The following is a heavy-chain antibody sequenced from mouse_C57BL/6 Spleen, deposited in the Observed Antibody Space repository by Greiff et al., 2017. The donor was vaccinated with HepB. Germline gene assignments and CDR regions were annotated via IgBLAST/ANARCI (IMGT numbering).Heavy chain of an antibody. CDR3: ARAQDISYPFDY. Sequence: VQLQQSGPELVKPGASVKISCKASGYSFTGYNMNWVKQSHGKSLEWIGVINPDDGATSYNQKFKGKATLTVDQSSSTAYMQLNSLTSEDSAVYFCARAQDISYPFDYWGQGTTLTVSS. CDR1: GYSFTGYN. V-gene: IGHV1-39*01. CDR2: INPDDGAT. J-gene: IGHJ2*01.